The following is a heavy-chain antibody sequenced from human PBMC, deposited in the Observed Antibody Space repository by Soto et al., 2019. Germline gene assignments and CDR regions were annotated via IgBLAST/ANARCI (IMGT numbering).Heavy chain of an antibody. J-gene: IGHJ4*02. CDR2: ISRSGTTK. CDR3: ASLAFSSSIDY. Sequence: EVQLVESGGGLVQPGGSLRLSCAASGFTFSSYEMNWVRQAPGKGLEWVSYISRSGTTKYYADSVKGRFTISRDNGKNSLYLQMNGLRGEDTAFYYCASLAFSSSIDYWGQGTLVTVSS. D-gene: IGHD2-2*01. V-gene: IGHV3-48*03. CDR1: GFTFSSYE.